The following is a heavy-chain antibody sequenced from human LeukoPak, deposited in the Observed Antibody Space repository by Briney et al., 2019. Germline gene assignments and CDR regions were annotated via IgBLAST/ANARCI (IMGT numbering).Heavy chain of an antibody. CDR2: ISDSSNTI. V-gene: IGHV3-48*04. Sequence: GGSLRLSCAASGFTFSTYSMNWVRQAPGKGLEWVSYISDSSNTIYYADSVKGRFTISRDNAKDTLYLQMNSLRAEDTAVYYCAGHHQAYSRTYWGQGTLVTVSS. CDR1: GFTFSTYS. D-gene: IGHD6-13*01. CDR3: AGHHQAYSRTY. J-gene: IGHJ4*02.